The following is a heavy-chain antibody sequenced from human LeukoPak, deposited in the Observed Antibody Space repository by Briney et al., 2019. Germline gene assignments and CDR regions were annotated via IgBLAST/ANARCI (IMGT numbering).Heavy chain of an antibody. J-gene: IGHJ4*02. D-gene: IGHD6-19*01. CDR1: GGSVSSGFYY. CDR3: AREPSDIAVAGNDF. CDR2: IYYTGST. V-gene: IGHV4-61*01. Sequence: SETLSLTCTVSGGSVSSGFYYWSWIRQPPGKGLEWIGYIYYTGSTNYNPSLKSRVTISVDTSKNQFSLKLTSVTAADTAVYYCAREPSDIAVAGNDFWGQGTLVTVSS.